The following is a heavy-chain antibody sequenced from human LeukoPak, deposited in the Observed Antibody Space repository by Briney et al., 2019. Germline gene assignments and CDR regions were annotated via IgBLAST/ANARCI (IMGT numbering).Heavy chain of an antibody. V-gene: IGHV3-30-3*01. CDR3: ASQLYNSGSYWGSYYYYGMDV. CDR1: GFTFSSYA. Sequence: GRSLRLSCAASGFTFSSYAMHWVRQAPGKGLEGVAVISYDGSNKYYADSVKGRFTISRDNSKNTLYLQMNSLRAEDTAVYYCASQLYNSGSYWGSYYYYGMDVWGQGTTVTVSS. D-gene: IGHD1-26*01. CDR2: ISYDGSNK. J-gene: IGHJ6*02.